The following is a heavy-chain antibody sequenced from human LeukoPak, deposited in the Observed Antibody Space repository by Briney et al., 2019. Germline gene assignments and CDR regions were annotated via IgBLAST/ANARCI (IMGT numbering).Heavy chain of an antibody. D-gene: IGHD1-26*01. Sequence: GGSLRLSCAASGFTFSNYDSHWVRQPTGEGLEWVSAIGTAGDTYYPDSVKGRFTISRENAKNSLYLQMNTLRAGDTAVYYCARLREAAFDIWGQGTMVTVSS. J-gene: IGHJ3*02. CDR2: IGTAGDT. CDR1: GFTFSNYD. CDR3: ARLREAAFDI. V-gene: IGHV3-13*04.